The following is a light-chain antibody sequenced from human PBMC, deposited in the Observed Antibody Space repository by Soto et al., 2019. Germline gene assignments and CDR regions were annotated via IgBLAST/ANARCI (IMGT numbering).Light chain of an antibody. CDR1: QTISVS. V-gene: IGKV1-5*01. J-gene: IGKJ1*01. CDR3: QQYDKYST. CDR2: DAS. Sequence: IQMTQSPSTLSASVGDTVTITCRASQTISVSLAWYQQKPGKAPRLLIYDASTLQGGVPSRFSGRGSGTEFTLTVTSLQPEDFASYFCQQYDKYSTFGHGTKVDIK.